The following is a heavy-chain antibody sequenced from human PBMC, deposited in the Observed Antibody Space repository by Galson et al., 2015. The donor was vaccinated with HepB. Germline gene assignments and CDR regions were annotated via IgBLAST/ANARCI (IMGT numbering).Heavy chain of an antibody. D-gene: IGHD2-2*02. Sequence: SLRLSCAASGFSVSSKYMTWVRQAPGKGLEWVSVLYSDERTKYADSVRGRFTISRDSSKNTLYLQMNTLRAEDTAVHYCAREGETKDCSSSICYNHALDMWGQGTMVTVSS. CDR3: AREGETKDCSSSICYNHALDM. V-gene: IGHV3-53*01. J-gene: IGHJ3*02. CDR1: GFSVSSKY. CDR2: LYSDERT.